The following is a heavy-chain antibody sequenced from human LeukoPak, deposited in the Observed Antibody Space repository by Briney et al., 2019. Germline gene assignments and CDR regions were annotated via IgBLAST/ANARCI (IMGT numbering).Heavy chain of an antibody. CDR3: ARGGFAGSLYYYYYGMDV. CDR2: INHSGST. V-gene: IGHV4-34*01. CDR1: GGSFSGYY. J-gene: IGHJ6*02. D-gene: IGHD3-10*01. Sequence: SETLSLTCAVYGGSFSGYYWSWIRQPPGKGLEWIGEINHSGSTNYNPSLKSRVTISVDTSKNQFSLKLSSVTAADTAVYYCARGGFAGSLYYYYYGMDVWGQGTTVTVSS.